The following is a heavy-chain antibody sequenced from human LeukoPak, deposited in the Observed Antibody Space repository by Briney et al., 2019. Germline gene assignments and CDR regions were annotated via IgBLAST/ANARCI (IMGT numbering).Heavy chain of an antibody. V-gene: IGHV4-30-2*01. CDR3: ARRPSGSFFDY. D-gene: IGHD3-10*01. CDR2: IYQSGST. CDR1: GGSISSGANS. J-gene: IGHJ4*02. Sequence: SETLSLTCAVSGGSISSGANSWSWIRQPPGRGLEWIGYIYQSGSTYYNPSLKSRVTISIDRSKNQFSLNLASVAAADTAVYYCARRPSGSFFDYWGQGTLVTVSS.